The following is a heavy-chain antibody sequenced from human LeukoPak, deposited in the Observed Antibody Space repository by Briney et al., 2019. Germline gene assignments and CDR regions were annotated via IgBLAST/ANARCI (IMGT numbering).Heavy chain of an antibody. CDR2: IYHSGST. CDR3: AGIAAAGDFDY. D-gene: IGHD6-13*01. J-gene: IGHJ4*02. V-gene: IGHV4-30-2*01. CDR1: GGSISSGGYY. Sequence: PSQTLSLTCTVSGGSISSGGYYWSWIRQPPGKGLEWIGYIYHSGSTYYNPSLKSRVTISVDRSKNQFSLKLSSVTAVDTAVYYCAGIAAAGDFDYWGQGALVTVSS.